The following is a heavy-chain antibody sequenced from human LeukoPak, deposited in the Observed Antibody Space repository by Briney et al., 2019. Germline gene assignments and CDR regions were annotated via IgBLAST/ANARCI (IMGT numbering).Heavy chain of an antibody. Sequence: GASVKVSCKASGYTFTSYGISWVRQAPGQGLEWMGWIGAYNGNTNYAQKLQGRVTMTTDTSTSTAYMELRSLRSDDTAVYYCARDTDILTGYSSDAFDIWGQGTMVTVSS. D-gene: IGHD3-9*01. CDR1: GYTFTSYG. J-gene: IGHJ3*02. CDR3: ARDTDILTGYSSDAFDI. CDR2: IGAYNGNT. V-gene: IGHV1-18*04.